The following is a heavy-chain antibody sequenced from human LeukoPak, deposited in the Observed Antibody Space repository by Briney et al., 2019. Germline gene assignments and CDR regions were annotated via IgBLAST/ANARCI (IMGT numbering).Heavy chain of an antibody. J-gene: IGHJ1*01. CDR2: INPDGGRI. V-gene: IGHV3-74*01. Sequence: GGSLRLSCAASGFTFSNYWMHWVRQAPGKGLVWVSRINPDGGRISYADSVQGRFTISRDNAKNTVYLQMNSLRAEDTAVYYCARAPYSSSWYERTEYFQHWGQGTLVTVSS. CDR1: GFTFSNYW. D-gene: IGHD6-13*01. CDR3: ARAPYSSSWYERTEYFQH.